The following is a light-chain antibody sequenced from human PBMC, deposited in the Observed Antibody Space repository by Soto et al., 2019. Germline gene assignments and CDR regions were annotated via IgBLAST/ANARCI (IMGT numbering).Light chain of an antibody. J-gene: IGLJ2*01. Sequence: QSALTQPASVSGSPGQSITISCTGSSSDVGRYNIVSWYQQHPGKAPKLMVYEGSQRPSGVSDRFSGSKSGNTASLTISGLQAEDEADYYCCSYAGDRDLIFGGGTKLTVL. CDR3: CSYAGDRDLI. CDR2: EGS. V-gene: IGLV2-23*01. CDR1: SSDVGRYNI.